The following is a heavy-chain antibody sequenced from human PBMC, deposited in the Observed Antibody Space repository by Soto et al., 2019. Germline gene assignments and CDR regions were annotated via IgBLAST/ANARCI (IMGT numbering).Heavy chain of an antibody. Sequence: QGQLEQSGAEVRRPGSSVKVSCKASGGSFSSYSISWVRQAPGHGLAWMGRIVPVLGTANSAQKFQGRVAFSADVSTATAYMELRSLRSDNTAIYFCARDSPGGGYYYGMAVWGQGTTVIVSS. D-gene: IGHD3-16*01. J-gene: IGHJ6*02. CDR2: IVPVLGTA. CDR1: GGSFSSYS. CDR3: ARDSPGGGYYYGMAV. V-gene: IGHV1-69*01.